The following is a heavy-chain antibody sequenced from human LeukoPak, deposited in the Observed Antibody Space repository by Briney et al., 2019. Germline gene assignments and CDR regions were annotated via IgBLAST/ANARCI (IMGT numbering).Heavy chain of an antibody. V-gene: IGHV4-34*01. D-gene: IGHD3-3*02. Sequence: PSETLSLTCAVYGGSFSGYSWSWIRQPPEKGLEWIGEITHSGSTNYNPSLRSRVTISVDTSKNRFSLKLSSVTAADTAVYYCARASSFNNWFDPWGQGTLVTVSS. CDR1: GGSFSGYS. J-gene: IGHJ5*02. CDR3: ARASSFNNWFDP. CDR2: ITHSGST.